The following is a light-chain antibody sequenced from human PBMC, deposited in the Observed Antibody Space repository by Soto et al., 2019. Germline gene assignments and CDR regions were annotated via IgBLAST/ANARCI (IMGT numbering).Light chain of an antibody. V-gene: IGKV3-15*01. J-gene: IGKJ4*01. Sequence: EIVMTQSPATLSVSPGERATLSCRASQSVSSNLAWYQQQPGQAPRLLIYGASTRATGIPARFSGSGSGTEFTLTISSLQSEDVAVYYCQQYNNWPPTFGGGTKVEIK. CDR2: GAS. CDR1: QSVSSN. CDR3: QQYNNWPPT.